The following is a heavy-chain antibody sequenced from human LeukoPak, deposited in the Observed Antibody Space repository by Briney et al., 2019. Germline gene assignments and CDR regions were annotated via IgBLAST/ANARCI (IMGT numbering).Heavy chain of an antibody. CDR3: ARDRAEPRAYYYYMDV. J-gene: IGHJ6*03. CDR1: GGTFSSYA. D-gene: IGHD1-14*01. CDR2: FIPIFGTA. V-gene: IGHV1-69*05. Sequence: SVKVSCRASGGTFSSYAISWVRQAPGQGLEWMGGFIPIFGTANYAQKFQGRVTITTDESTSTAYMELSSLRSEDTAVYYCARDRAEPRAYYYYMDVWGKGTTVTVSS.